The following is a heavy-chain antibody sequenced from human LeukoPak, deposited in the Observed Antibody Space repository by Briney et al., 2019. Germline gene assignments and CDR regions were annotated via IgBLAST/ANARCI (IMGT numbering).Heavy chain of an antibody. V-gene: IGHV4-39*07. CDR3: ARHPFAAHWYFDL. J-gene: IGHJ2*01. D-gene: IGHD6-6*01. CDR2: IYYSGST. CDR1: GGSISSSSYY. Sequence: PSETLSLTCTVSGGSISSSSYYWGWIRQPPGKGLEWIGSIYYSGSTYYNPSLKSRVTISVDTSKNQFSLKLSSVTAADTAVYYCARHPFAAHWYFDLWGRGTLVTVSS.